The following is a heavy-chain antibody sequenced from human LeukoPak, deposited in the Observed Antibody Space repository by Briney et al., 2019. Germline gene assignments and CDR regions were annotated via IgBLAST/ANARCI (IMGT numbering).Heavy chain of an antibody. CDR1: GYTFTGYY. Sequence: ASVKVSCKASGYTFTGYYLHWVRQAPGQGLEWMGWINPNSGGTSYAEKFQGRVTMTRDTSISTAYMELSRLRSDDTAVYYCARGGFIGITGTTCRYWGQGTLVTVSS. V-gene: IGHV1-2*02. CDR3: ARGGFIGITGTTCRY. CDR2: INPNSGGT. D-gene: IGHD1-7*01. J-gene: IGHJ4*02.